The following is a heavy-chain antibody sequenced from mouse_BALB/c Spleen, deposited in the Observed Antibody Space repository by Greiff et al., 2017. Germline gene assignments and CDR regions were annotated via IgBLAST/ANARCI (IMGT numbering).Heavy chain of an antibody. D-gene: IGHD2-10*02. CDR2: IDTSDSYT. V-gene: IGHV1-69*01. J-gene: IGHJ4*01. CDR3: ARKKEYGSYDCAMDD. Sequence: QVQLQQPGAELVMPGASVKMSCKASGYTFTDYWMHWVKQRPGQGLEWIGAIDTSDSYTSYNQKFKGKATLTVDDSSSTAYMQLSSLTSEDSAVYYCARKKEYGSYDCAMDDWGEGTSVTVSS. CDR1: GYTFTDYW.